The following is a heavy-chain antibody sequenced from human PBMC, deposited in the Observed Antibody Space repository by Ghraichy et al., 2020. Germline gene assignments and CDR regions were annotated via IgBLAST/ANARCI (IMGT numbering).Heavy chain of an antibody. Sequence: SVKVSCKASGGTFSSYAISWVRQAPGQGLEWMGGIIPIFGTANYAQKFQGRVTITADESTSTAYMELSSLRSEDTAVYYCASDDTAMAMYYFDYWGQGTLVTVSS. D-gene: IGHD5-18*01. J-gene: IGHJ4*02. V-gene: IGHV1-69*13. CDR2: IIPIFGTA. CDR1: GGTFSSYA. CDR3: ASDDTAMAMYYFDY.